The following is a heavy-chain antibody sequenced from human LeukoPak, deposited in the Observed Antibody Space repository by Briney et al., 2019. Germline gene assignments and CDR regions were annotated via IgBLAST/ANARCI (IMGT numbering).Heavy chain of an antibody. CDR3: ARAPVRGSVIRDFDH. D-gene: IGHD3-10*01. J-gene: IGHJ4*02. V-gene: IGHV4-30-4*01. CDR2: IYYSGRT. CDR1: GDSISNNDYY. Sequence: SETLSLTCTVSGDSISNNDYYWSWIRQSPGKGLEWIGYIYYSGRTFYNPSLKRRVTISVVTSKNQFSLMLSSVTAADSAVYFCARAPVRGSVIRDFDHWGQGTLVTVSS.